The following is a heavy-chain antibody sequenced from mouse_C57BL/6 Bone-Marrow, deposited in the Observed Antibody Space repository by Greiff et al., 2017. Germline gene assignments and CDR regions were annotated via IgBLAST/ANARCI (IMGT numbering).Heavy chain of an antibody. Sequence: LVESGAELVRPGASVKLSCKASGYTFTGYEMHCVKQTPVHGLEWIGAIDPEPCGTAYNQKFKGKATLTADKSSSTAYMELRSLTSEDSAVDYGTPPSYSSWFADWGKGTLVTVSA. CDR3: TPPSYSSWFAD. CDR2: IDPEPCGT. V-gene: IGHV1-23*01. CDR1: GYTFTGYE. J-gene: IGHJ3*01. D-gene: IGHD2-12*01.